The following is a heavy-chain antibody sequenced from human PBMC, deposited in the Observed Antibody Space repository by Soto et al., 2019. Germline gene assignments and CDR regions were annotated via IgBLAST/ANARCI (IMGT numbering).Heavy chain of an antibody. CDR2: IIPIFGTA. CDR1: GGTFSSYA. J-gene: IGHJ6*02. CDR3: ARSPPLRFLEWLSPHYYYYGMDV. D-gene: IGHD3-3*01. Sequence: GASVKVSCKASGGTFSSYAISWVRQAPGQGLEWMGGIIPIFGTANYAQKFQGRVTITADESTSTAYMELSSLRSEDTAVYYCARSPPLRFLEWLSPHYYYYGMDVWGQGTTVTVS. V-gene: IGHV1-69*13.